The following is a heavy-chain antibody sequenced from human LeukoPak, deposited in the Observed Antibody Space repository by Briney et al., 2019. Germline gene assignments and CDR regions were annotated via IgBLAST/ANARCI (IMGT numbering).Heavy chain of an antibody. D-gene: IGHD3-22*01. CDR1: GFTFSSYA. Sequence: AGGSLRLSCAASGFTFSSYAMSWVRQAPGKGLEWVSAISGSGGSTYYADSVKGRFTISRDNSKNTLYLQMNSQRAEDTAVYYCAKDDSSGYYSYWGQGTLVTVSS. V-gene: IGHV3-23*01. CDR3: AKDDSSGYYSY. CDR2: ISGSGGST. J-gene: IGHJ4*02.